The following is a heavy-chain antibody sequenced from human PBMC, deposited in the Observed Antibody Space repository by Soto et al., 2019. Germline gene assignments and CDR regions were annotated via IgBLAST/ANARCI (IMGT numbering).Heavy chain of an antibody. CDR2: IYSGGST. Sequence: GGSLRLSCAASGFTFSSYAMSWVRQAPGKGLEWVSVIYSGGSTYYADSVKGRFTISRHNSKNTLYLQMNSLRAEDTAVYYCARGSSTYCISTSCYFDYWGQGTLVTVSS. J-gene: IGHJ4*02. CDR3: ARGSSTYCISTSCYFDY. CDR1: GFTFSSYA. V-gene: IGHV3-53*04. D-gene: IGHD2-2*01.